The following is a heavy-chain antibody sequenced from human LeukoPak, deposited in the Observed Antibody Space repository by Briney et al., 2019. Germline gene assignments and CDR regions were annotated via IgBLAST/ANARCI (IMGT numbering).Heavy chain of an antibody. CDR2: ISPNSIYI. CDR1: GFIFSSYN. Sequence: GGSLRLSCAASGFIFSSYNMTWDRQTPGKGLEWVSSISPNSIYIYYADSVKGRFTISRDNAKNSLYLQMNSLRVEDTALYYCARAEIDQNKKYNWFDPWGQGTLVTVSS. J-gene: IGHJ5*02. V-gene: IGHV3-21*01. CDR3: ARAEIDQNKKYNWFDP.